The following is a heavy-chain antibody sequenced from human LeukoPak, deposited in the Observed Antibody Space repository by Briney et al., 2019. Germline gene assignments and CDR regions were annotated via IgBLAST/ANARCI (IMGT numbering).Heavy chain of an antibody. Sequence: PSETLSLTCAVYGGSFSGYYWSWIRQPPGKGLEWIGYIYYSGSTNYNPSLKSRVTISVDTSKNQFSLKLSSVTAADTAVYYCARGYSSPLEGWFDPWGQGTLVTVSS. CDR1: GGSFSGYY. CDR2: IYYSGST. J-gene: IGHJ5*02. D-gene: IGHD6-13*01. V-gene: IGHV4-59*01. CDR3: ARGYSSPLEGWFDP.